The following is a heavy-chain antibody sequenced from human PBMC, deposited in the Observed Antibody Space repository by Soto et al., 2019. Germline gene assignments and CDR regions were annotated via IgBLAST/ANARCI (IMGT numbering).Heavy chain of an antibody. Sequence: ASVKVSCKASGYTFTSYGFSWVRQAPGQGLEWMGWISAYNGDTNFAQKFQGRVTLTTDTSTNTAYMELRSLTSDDTAGNYCARDKGVYYFVSGYYKTPPLDYWGQGALVTVSS. CDR1: GYTFTSYG. V-gene: IGHV1-18*01. CDR3: ARDKGVYYFVSGYYKTPPLDY. CDR2: ISAYNGDT. J-gene: IGHJ4*02. D-gene: IGHD3-3*01.